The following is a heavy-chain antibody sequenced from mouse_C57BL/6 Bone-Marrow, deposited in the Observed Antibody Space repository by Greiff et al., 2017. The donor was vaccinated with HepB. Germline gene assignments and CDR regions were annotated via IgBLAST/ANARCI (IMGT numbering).Heavy chain of an antibody. Sequence: LQESGAELVRPGTSVKMSCKASGYTFTNYWIGWAKQRPGHGLEWIGDIYPGGGYTNYNEKFKGKATLTADKSSSTAYMQFSSLTSEDSAIYYCARGYPTQGAMDYWGQGTSVTVSS. D-gene: IGHD2-10*01. CDR2: IYPGGGYT. J-gene: IGHJ4*01. V-gene: IGHV1-63*01. CDR3: ARGYPTQGAMDY. CDR1: GYTFTNYW.